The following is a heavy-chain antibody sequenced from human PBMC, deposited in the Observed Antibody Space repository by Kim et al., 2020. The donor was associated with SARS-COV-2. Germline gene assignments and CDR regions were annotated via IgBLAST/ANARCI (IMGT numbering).Heavy chain of an antibody. Sequence: GGSLRLSCAASGFTFSSYGMHWVLQAPGKGLEWVAVISYDGSNKYYADSVKGRFTIPRDNSKNTLYLQMNSLRAEDTAVYYCAKLISTVTTPDYWGKGTLATVSA. D-gene: IGHD4-17*01. CDR1: GFTFSSYG. J-gene: IGHJ4*02. CDR2: ISYDGSNK. V-gene: IGHV3-30*18. CDR3: AKLISTVTTPDY.